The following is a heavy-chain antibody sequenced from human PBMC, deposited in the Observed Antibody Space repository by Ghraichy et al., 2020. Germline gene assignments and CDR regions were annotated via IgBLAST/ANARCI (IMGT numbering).Heavy chain of an antibody. CDR3: TRLLEEQSPVTAALDY. D-gene: IGHD2-21*02. CDR1: GFTFSASA. V-gene: IGHV3-73*01. CDR2: IRSRPHSYAT. J-gene: IGHJ4*02. Sequence: GGSLRLSCAASGFTFSASAVHWVRQTSGKGLEWVGRIRSRPHSYATAYAASVTGRFTISRDDSKNTADLQMNSLTTEDTAVYYCTRLLEEQSPVTAALDYWGQGTLVTVSS.